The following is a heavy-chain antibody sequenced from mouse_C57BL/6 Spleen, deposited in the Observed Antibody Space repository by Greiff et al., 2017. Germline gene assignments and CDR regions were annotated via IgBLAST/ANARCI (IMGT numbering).Heavy chain of an antibody. CDR1: GYSITSGYY. CDR2: ISYDGSN. CDR3: ARELPYFDY. J-gene: IGHJ2*01. Sequence: VQLKQSGPGLVKPSQSLSLTCSVTGYSITSGYYWNWIRQFPGNKLEWMGYISYDGSNNYNPSLKNRISITRDTSKNQFFLKLNSVTTEDTATYYCARELPYFDYWGQGTTLTVSS. V-gene: IGHV3-6*01.